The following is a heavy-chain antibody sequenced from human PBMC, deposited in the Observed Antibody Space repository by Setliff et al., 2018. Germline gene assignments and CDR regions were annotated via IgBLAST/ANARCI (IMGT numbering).Heavy chain of an antibody. D-gene: IGHD5-12*01. Sequence: GGSLRLSCAASGFIFDNYGMTWVRQAPGKGLEWVSSINWSGDITGHADSVKGRVTISRDNAKRSLYLQLNSLRPEDTALYFCAKQKNTGYGQPVDSWGQGVQVTVSS. J-gene: IGHJ4*02. V-gene: IGHV3-20*04. CDR2: INWSGDIT. CDR3: AKQKNTGYGQPVDS. CDR1: GFIFDNYG.